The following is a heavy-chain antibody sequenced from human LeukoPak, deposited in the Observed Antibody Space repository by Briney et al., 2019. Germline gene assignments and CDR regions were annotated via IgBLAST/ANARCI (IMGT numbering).Heavy chain of an antibody. CDR1: GYTFTSYY. D-gene: IGHD3-22*01. CDR2: INPSGGST. CDR3: ARAPDYYDSSGYYYYYYMDV. V-gene: IGHV1-46*01. Sequence: ASVTVSCKASGYTFTSYYMHWVRQAPGQGLEWMGIINPSGGSTSYAQKFQGRVTMTRDMSTSTVYMELSSLRSEDTAVYYCARAPDYYDSSGYYYYYYMDVWGKGTTVTVSS. J-gene: IGHJ6*03.